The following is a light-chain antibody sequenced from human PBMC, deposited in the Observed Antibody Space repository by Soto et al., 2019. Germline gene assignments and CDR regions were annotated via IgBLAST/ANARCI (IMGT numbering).Light chain of an antibody. Sequence: EIVLTQSPGTLSLSPGERATLSCRASQSVSKSYLAWYQQKPGQAPRPLIYGASSRATGIPDRLSGSGSGADFTLTISRLEPEDFAVYYCQQYGSSVWTFGQGTKVDIK. CDR3: QQYGSSVWT. J-gene: IGKJ1*01. CDR2: GAS. V-gene: IGKV3-20*01. CDR1: QSVSKSY.